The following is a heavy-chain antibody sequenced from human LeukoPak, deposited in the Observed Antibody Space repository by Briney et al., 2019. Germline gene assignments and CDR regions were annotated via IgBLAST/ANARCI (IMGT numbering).Heavy chain of an antibody. CDR2: IYSGGST. J-gene: IGHJ4*02. CDR3: TEKYYYGSGSYYRR. D-gene: IGHD3-10*01. CDR1: GFTVSSNY. V-gene: IGHV3-53*01. Sequence: PGGSLRLSCAASGFTVSSNYMSWVRQAPGKGLEWVSVIYSGGSTYYADSVKGRFTISRDNSKNTLYVQMNSLRAEDTAVYYCTEKYYYGSGSYYRRWGQGTLVTVSS.